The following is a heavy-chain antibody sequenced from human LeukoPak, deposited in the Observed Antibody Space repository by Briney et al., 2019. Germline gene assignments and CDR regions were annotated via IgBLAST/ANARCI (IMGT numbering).Heavy chain of an antibody. CDR3: ARGFGRYFDWPGWFDP. V-gene: IGHV4-59*12. D-gene: IGHD3-9*01. Sequence: PSETLSLTCTVSGGSISSYYWSWIRQPPGKGLEWIGYIYYSGSTNYNPSLKSRVTISVDTSKNQFSLKLSSVTAADTAVYYCARGFGRYFDWPGWFDPWGQGTLVTVST. J-gene: IGHJ5*02. CDR2: IYYSGST. CDR1: GGSISSYY.